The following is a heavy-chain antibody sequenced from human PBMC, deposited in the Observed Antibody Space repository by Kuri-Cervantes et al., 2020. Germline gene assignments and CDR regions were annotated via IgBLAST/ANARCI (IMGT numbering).Heavy chain of an antibody. CDR2: ISSSSSTI. J-gene: IGHJ5*02. V-gene: IGHV3-48*02. Sequence: GESLKISCAATGFTFSSYWMHWVRQAPGKGLEWVSYISSSSSTIYYADSVKGRFTISRDNAKNSLYLQMNSLRDEDTAVYYCARGIVSGSYGEFDPWGQGTLVTVSS. CDR1: GFTFSSYW. D-gene: IGHD1-26*01. CDR3: ARGIVSGSYGEFDP.